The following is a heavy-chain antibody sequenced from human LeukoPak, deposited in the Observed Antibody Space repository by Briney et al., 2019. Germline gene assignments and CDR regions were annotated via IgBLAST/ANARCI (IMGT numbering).Heavy chain of an antibody. J-gene: IGHJ4*02. V-gene: IGHV4-59*12. CDR2: IYYSGNT. CDR3: ARLTGIAAAASN. Sequence: PSETLSLTCTVSGGSISSYYWSWIRQPPGKGLEWIGYIYYSGNTNYNPSLKGRVTISADKSISTAYLQWSSLKASDTAMYYCARLTGIAAAASNWGQGTLVTVSS. CDR1: GGSISSYY. D-gene: IGHD6-13*01.